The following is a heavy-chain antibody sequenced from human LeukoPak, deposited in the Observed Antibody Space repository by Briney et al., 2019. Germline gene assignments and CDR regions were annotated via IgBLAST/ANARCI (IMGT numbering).Heavy chain of an antibody. CDR2: INPSGGST. V-gene: IGHV1-46*01. J-gene: IGHJ3*02. CDR3: AREIVGATNAFDI. Sequence: ASVKVSCKASGYTFTSYYMHWVRQAPGQGLEWMGIINPSGGSTSYAQKFQGRVTMTRDMSTSAVYMELSSLRSEDTAVYYCAREIVGATNAFDIWGQGTMVTVSS. CDR1: GYTFTSYY. D-gene: IGHD1-26*01.